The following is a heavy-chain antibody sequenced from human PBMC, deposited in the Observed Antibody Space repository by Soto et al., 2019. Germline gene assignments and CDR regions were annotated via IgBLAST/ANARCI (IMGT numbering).Heavy chain of an antibody. D-gene: IGHD5-12*01. CDR3: AREDGYRGGDAFDI. J-gene: IGHJ3*02. CDR1: GFTVSSNY. V-gene: IGHV3-66*01. Sequence: GGSLRLSCAASGFTVSSNYMSWVRQAPGKGLVWVSVIYSGGSTYYADSVKGRFTFSRDNSKNTLYLQMNSLRAEDTAVYYCAREDGYRGGDAFDIWGQGTMVTVSS. CDR2: IYSGGST.